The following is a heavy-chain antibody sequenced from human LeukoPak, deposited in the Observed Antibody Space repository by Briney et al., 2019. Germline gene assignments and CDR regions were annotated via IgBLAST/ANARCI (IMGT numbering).Heavy chain of an antibody. CDR1: GFTFSSYA. J-gene: IGHJ6*03. D-gene: IGHD5-24*01. Sequence: GGSLRLSCAASGFTFSSYAMHWVRQAPGKGLEWVAVISYDGSYKDYADSVKGRFTISRDNSKNTLFLQMNSLRTEDTAVYYCARELYTRDGYNSYMDVWGRGTTVTVSS. CDR2: ISYDGSYK. V-gene: IGHV3-30*04. CDR3: ARELYTRDGYNSYMDV.